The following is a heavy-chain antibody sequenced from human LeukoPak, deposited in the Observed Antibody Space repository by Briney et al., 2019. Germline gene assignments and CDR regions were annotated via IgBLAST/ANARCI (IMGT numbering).Heavy chain of an antibody. J-gene: IGHJ4*02. CDR2: ISWNRGSI. CDR3: ARDWFHAIDY. V-gene: IGHV3-9*01. Sequence: AGGSLRLSCAASGFTFDDYAMHWVRQAPGKGLEWVSGISWNRGSIGYADSVKGRFTISRDNAKNTLYLQMNSLRAEDTAVYYCARDWFHAIDYWGQGTLVTVSS. CDR1: GFTFDDYA. D-gene: IGHD2/OR15-2a*01.